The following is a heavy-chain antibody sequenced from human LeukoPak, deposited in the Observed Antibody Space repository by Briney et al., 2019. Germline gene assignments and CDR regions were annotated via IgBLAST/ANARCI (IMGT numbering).Heavy chain of an antibody. D-gene: IGHD6-13*01. J-gene: IGHJ6*04. Sequence: ASVKVSCKASGGPFSSYAISWVRQAPGQGLEWMGGIIPIFGTANYAQKFQGRVTITADESTSTAYMELSSLRSEDTAVYYCARMSPAGTDYYYYGMDVWGKGTTVTVSS. CDR1: GGPFSSYA. CDR3: ARMSPAGTDYYYYGMDV. CDR2: IIPIFGTA. V-gene: IGHV1-69*01.